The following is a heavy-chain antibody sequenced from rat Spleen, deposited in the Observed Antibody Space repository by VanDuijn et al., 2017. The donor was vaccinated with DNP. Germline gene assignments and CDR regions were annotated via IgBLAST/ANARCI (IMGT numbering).Heavy chain of an antibody. CDR3: ASLNNYNWFAY. CDR1: GFTFSDYN. V-gene: IGHV5-7*01. Sequence: EVHLVESGGGLVQPGRSLKLSCAASGFTFSDYNMAWVRQAPKKGLAWVATISYDGSSTYYRDSVKGRFTISRDNAKSTLYLQMDSLRSEDTATYYCASLNNYNWFAYWGQGTLVTVSS. J-gene: IGHJ3*01. CDR2: ISYDGSST. D-gene: IGHD1-10*01.